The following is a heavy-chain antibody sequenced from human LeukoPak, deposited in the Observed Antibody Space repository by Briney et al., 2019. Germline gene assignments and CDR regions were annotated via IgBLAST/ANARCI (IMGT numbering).Heavy chain of an antibody. CDR2: IIPVFGTA. V-gene: IGHV1-69*13. J-gene: IGHJ6*03. Sequence: SVKVSCKASGYTFTSYDINWVRQATGQGLEWMGGIIPVFGTANYAQKFQGRVTITADESTSTAYMELSSLRSEDTAVYYCASSVVRGVIANYYYYYMGVWGKGTTVTISS. CDR3: ASSVVRGVIANYYYYYMGV. CDR1: GYTFTSYD. D-gene: IGHD3-10*02.